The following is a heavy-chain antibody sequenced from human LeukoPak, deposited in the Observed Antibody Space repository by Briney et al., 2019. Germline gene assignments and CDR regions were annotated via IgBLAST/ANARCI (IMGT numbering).Heavy chain of an antibody. V-gene: IGHV3-49*04. J-gene: IGHJ4*02. CDR3: TRTRERYGTLDFDY. D-gene: IGHD6-13*01. Sequence: GGSLRLSCTPSGFTFGDYAMSWVRQAPGKGLEWVGVIRSKAYGGTPEYAASVKGRFTISRDDTKSIAYLQMNSLKTVDTAVYYCTRTRERYGTLDFDYWGQGTLVTVSS. CDR1: GFTFGDYA. CDR2: IRSKAYGGTP.